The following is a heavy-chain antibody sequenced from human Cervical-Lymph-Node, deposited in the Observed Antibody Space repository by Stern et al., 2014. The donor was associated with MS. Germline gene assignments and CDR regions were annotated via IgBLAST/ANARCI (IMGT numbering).Heavy chain of an antibody. Sequence: EVQLEESGGGLVKPGGSLRLSCAASGFTFRSYSMNWVRQPPGKGLEWVSSISSSSSYIYYADSVKGRFTISRDNAKNSLYLQMNSLRAEDTAVYYCARDSSSWYAIDYWGQGTLVTVSS. V-gene: IGHV3-21*01. CDR2: ISSSSSYI. D-gene: IGHD6-13*01. CDR1: GFTFRSYS. J-gene: IGHJ4*02. CDR3: ARDSSSWYAIDY.